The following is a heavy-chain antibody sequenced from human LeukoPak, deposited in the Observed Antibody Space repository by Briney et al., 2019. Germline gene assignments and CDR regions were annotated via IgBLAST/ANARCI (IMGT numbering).Heavy chain of an antibody. CDR2: INQDGSEK. V-gene: IGHV3-7*01. D-gene: IGHD2-2*01. CDR3: ARSFSDSSTSCFISCGFDP. CDR1: EFTFSSFW. J-gene: IGHJ5*02. Sequence: PGGSLRLSCAASEFTFSSFWMSRVRQAPGKGLEWVASINQDGSEKYYVDSVKGRFTISRDNAKNSLYLQMNSLRAEDTAVYYCARSFSDSSTSCFISCGFDPWGQGTLVTVSS.